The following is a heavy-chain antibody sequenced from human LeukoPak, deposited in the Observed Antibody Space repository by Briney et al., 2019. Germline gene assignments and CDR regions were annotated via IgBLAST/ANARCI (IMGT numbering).Heavy chain of an antibody. Sequence: SETLSLTCTVSGGSVSSGSYYWGWIRQPPGRGLEWIGSIYYSGSTYYNPSLKSRVIISVDTSKNQFSLKLSSVTAADTAVYYCARIYDRSGFDFWGQGTLVTVSS. D-gene: IGHD3-22*01. CDR1: GGSVSSGSYY. J-gene: IGHJ4*02. CDR2: IYYSGST. CDR3: ARIYDRSGFDF. V-gene: IGHV4-39*01.